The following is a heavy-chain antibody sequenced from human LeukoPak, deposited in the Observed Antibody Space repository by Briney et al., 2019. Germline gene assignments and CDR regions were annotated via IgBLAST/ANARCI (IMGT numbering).Heavy chain of an antibody. D-gene: IGHD4-11*01. J-gene: IGHJ6*03. CDR3: AKSPYTVTYAYYYMDV. Sequence: GGSLRLSCAASGFTFSTYAMSWVRQAPGKGLEWVSDIRESGGSTYYADSVKGRFTISRDNSKNTLYLQVSSLRAEDTAVYYCAKSPYTVTYAYYYMDVWGKGTAVTVSS. V-gene: IGHV3-23*01. CDR1: GFTFSTYA. CDR2: IRESGGST.